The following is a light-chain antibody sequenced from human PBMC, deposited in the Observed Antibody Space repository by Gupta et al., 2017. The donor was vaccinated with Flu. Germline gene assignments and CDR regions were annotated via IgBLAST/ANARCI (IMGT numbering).Light chain of an antibody. Sequence: SALTQPASVSGSPGQSITISCTGTSSDVGGDDYVSWYQLPPCKAPNLMIYEVIKRASGVSNRFSGSKSGNTAALTISVLMVEDEADYYYSAYTSTTTYVFGIGTKVTVL. CDR1: SSDVGGDDY. CDR2: EVI. J-gene: IGLJ1*01. CDR3: SAYTSTTTYV. V-gene: IGLV2-14*01.